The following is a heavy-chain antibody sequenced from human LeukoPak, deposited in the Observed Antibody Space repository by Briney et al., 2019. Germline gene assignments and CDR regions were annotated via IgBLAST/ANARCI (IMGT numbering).Heavy chain of an antibody. CDR2: ITSNGGTT. D-gene: IGHD2-2*01. Sequence: GGSLRLSCVASGFSLSTYDMYWVRQAPGKGLEYVSAITSNGGTTYYANSVKGRFTISRDNSKNTLYLQMGSLRAEDMAVYYCSRGYCSSTSCTNDYWGQGTLVTVSS. J-gene: IGHJ4*02. CDR3: SRGYCSSTSCTNDY. V-gene: IGHV3-64*01. CDR1: GFSLSTYD.